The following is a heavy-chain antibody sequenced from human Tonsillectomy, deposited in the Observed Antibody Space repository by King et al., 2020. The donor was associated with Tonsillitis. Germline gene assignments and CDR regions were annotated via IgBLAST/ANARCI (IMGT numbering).Heavy chain of an antibody. CDR1: GGSISSSNW. J-gene: IGHJ6*02. CDR2: IYHSGST. CDR3: AREDSSGWGQSYYYPSGMDV. Sequence: QLQESGPGLVKPSGTLSLTCAVSGGSISSSNWWSWVRQPPGKGLEWIGEIYHSGSTNYNPSLKSRVTISVDKSKNQFSLKLSSVTAADTAVYYCAREDSSGWGQSYYYPSGMDVWGQGTTFTVSS. V-gene: IGHV4-4*02. D-gene: IGHD6-19*01.